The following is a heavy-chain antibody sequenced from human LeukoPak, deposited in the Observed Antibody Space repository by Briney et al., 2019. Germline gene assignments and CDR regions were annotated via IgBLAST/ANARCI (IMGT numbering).Heavy chain of an antibody. CDR3: ARIPPRLAAAALSTY. D-gene: IGHD6-13*01. Sequence: ASVKASCKASGYTFTSYDINWVRQATGQGLEWMGWMNPNSGNTGYAQKFQGRVTMTRNTSISTAYMELSSLRSEDTAVYYCARIPPRLAAAALSTYWGQGTLVTVSS. J-gene: IGHJ4*02. CDR1: GYTFTSYD. CDR2: MNPNSGNT. V-gene: IGHV1-8*01.